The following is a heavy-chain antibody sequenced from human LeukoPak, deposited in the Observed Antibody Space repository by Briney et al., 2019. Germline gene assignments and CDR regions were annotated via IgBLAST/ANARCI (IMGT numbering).Heavy chain of an antibody. Sequence: GGSLRLSCAASGFTFSDYYTSWIRQAPGKGLEWVSYISSSSSNRNYADSVKGRFTISRDNAKSSLYLQMNSLRAEDTAVYYCARAQYYLDSWGQGTLVTASS. CDR2: ISSSSSNR. V-gene: IGHV3-11*06. CDR1: GFTFSDYY. J-gene: IGHJ4*02. CDR3: ARAQYYLDS.